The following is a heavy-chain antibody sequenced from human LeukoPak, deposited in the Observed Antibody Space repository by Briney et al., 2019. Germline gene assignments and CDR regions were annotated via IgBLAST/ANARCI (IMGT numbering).Heavy chain of an antibody. Sequence: GGSLRLSCAASGFTFSSYGMHWARQAPGKGLEWVAVISYDGSNKYYADSVKGRFTISRDNSKNTLYLQMNSLRAEDTAVYYCAKDQRFGGDYYGSGSYYNSAFDIWGQGTMVTVSS. D-gene: IGHD3-10*01. CDR3: AKDQRFGGDYYGSGSYYNSAFDI. CDR2: ISYDGSNK. V-gene: IGHV3-30*18. CDR1: GFTFSSYG. J-gene: IGHJ3*02.